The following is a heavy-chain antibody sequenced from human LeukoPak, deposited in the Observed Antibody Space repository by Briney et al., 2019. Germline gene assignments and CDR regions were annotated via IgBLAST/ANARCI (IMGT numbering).Heavy chain of an antibody. Sequence: PGGSLRLSCAASGFTFDDYGMSWVRQAPGKGLEWVSGIYWNGGRTGYADSVKGRFTISRDNAKNSLYLQMNSLRAEDTALYHCARSGTGLLRYYFDYWGQGTLVTVSS. CDR2: IYWNGGRT. J-gene: IGHJ4*02. D-gene: IGHD3-22*01. CDR3: ARSGTGLLRYYFDY. V-gene: IGHV3-20*01. CDR1: GFTFDDYG.